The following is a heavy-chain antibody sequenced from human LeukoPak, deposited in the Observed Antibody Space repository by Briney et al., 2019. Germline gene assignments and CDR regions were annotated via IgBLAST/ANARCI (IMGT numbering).Heavy chain of an antibody. J-gene: IGHJ4*02. V-gene: IGHV3-30*18. Sequence: QPGRSLRLSCAASGFTFRSYGIHWVRQAPGKGLEWVAFISSDGKIKYYADSVKGRFTISRDNSKNTLYLEMNSLRAEDTAAHYCAKDVSTNCRGVCPPDYWGQGTLVTVSS. CDR1: GFTFRSYG. CDR2: ISSDGKIK. CDR3: AKDVSTNCRGVCPPDY. D-gene: IGHD2-21*02.